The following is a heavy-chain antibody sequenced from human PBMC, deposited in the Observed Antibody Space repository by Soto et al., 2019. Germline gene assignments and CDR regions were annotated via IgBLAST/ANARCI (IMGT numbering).Heavy chain of an antibody. Sequence: SETLSLTCTVSGGSISSYYWSWIRQPPGKGLEWIGYIYYSGSTNYNPSLKSRVTISVDTSKNQFSLKLSSVTAADTAVYYCARSSVGGYYYYYYMDVWGRGTTVTVSS. CDR2: IYYSGST. J-gene: IGHJ6*03. CDR1: GGSISSYY. D-gene: IGHD2-15*01. CDR3: ARSSVGGYYYYYYMDV. V-gene: IGHV4-59*08.